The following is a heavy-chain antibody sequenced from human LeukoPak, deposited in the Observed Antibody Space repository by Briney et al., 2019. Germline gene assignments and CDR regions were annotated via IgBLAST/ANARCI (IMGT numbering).Heavy chain of an antibody. CDR1: GFTFSSYS. Sequence: GGSLRLSCAASGFTFSSYSMNWVRQAPGKGLEWVSSISGSSYYIYYADSVKGRFTISRDNAKNSLYLQMNSLRAEDTAVYYCVRDFQEGDRLWFQEPNWGKIGIWGQGTMVTVSS. CDR2: ISGSSYYI. V-gene: IGHV3-21*01. CDR3: VRDFQEGDRLWFQEPNWGKIGI. J-gene: IGHJ3*02. D-gene: IGHD7-27*01.